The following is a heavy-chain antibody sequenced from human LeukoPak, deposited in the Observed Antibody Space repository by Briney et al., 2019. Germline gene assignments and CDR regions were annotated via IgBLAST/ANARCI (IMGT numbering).Heavy chain of an antibody. CDR3: ARVGLQYYYYYYMDV. CDR1: GYTFTSYG. Sequence: GASVTVSCKASGYTFTSYGINWVRQAPGQGLEWMGWMNPNSGNTGYAQKFQGRVTMTRNTSISTAYMELSSLRSEDTAVYYCARVGLQYYYYYYMDVWGKGTTVTVSS. J-gene: IGHJ6*03. V-gene: IGHV1-8*01. CDR2: MNPNSGNT.